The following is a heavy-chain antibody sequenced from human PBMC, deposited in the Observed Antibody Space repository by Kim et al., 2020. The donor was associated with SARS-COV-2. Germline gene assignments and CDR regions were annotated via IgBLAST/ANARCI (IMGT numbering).Heavy chain of an antibody. J-gene: IGHJ4*02. CDR1: GFTFSHYY. CDR2: IKQDGSDT. Sequence: GGSLRLSCAASGFTFSHYYMTWVRQAPGKGPEWVASIKQDGSDTYYVDSVKGRFTISRDNAKNSLYLQMKSLRVEDTAVYYCMRGGGASDYWGQGALVTVSS. V-gene: IGHV3-7*01. D-gene: IGHD2-15*01. CDR3: MRGGGASDY.